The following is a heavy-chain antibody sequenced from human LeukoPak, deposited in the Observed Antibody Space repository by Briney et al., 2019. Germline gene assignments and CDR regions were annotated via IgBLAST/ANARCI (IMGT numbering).Heavy chain of an antibody. J-gene: IGHJ4*02. CDR2: ISGSGGST. CDR1: GLTFSRET. D-gene: IGHD4-17*01. V-gene: IGHV3-23*01. CDR3: ASRAFYGDYSLYPHFDY. Sequence: PGGPLRLSCVVSGLTFSRETMGWVRQAPGKGLEWVSAISGSGGSTYYADSVKGRFTISRDNSKNTLYLQMNSLRAEDTAVYYCASRAFYGDYSLYPHFDYWGQGTLVTVSS.